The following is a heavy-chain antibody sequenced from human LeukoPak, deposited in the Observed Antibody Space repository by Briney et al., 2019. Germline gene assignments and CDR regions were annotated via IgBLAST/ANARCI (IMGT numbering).Heavy chain of an antibody. CDR1: GFTFSTYS. Sequence: GSLRLSCAASGFTFSTYSMNWVRQAPGKGLEWISHISTSSTTIYYADSVKGRFTISRDDAENSLYLQMSSLRAEDTAVYYCARRFGYWGQGTLVTVSS. CDR2: ISTSSTTI. J-gene: IGHJ4*02. V-gene: IGHV3-48*01. CDR3: ARRFGY.